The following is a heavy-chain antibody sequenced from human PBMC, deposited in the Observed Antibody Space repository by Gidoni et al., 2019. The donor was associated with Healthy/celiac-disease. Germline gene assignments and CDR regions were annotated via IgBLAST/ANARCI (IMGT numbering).Heavy chain of an antibody. V-gene: IGHV3-30-3*01. CDR3: AREYYYDSSGNWYFDL. D-gene: IGHD3-22*01. CDR1: GFTFSSNA. CDR2: ISYDGSNK. J-gene: IGHJ2*01. Sequence: QVQLVESGGGVVQPGRSLRLSCAASGFTFSSNAMHWVRQAPGKGLEWVAVISYDGSNKYYADSVKGRFTISRDNSKNTLYLQMNSLRAEDTAVYYCAREYYYDSSGNWYFDLWGRGTLVTVSS.